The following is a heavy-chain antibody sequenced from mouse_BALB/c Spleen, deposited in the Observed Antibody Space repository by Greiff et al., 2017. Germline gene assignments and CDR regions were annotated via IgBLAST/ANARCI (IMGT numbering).Heavy chain of an antibody. Sequence: EVQLQESGPGLVKPSQSLSLTCTVTGYSITSDYAWNWIRQFPGNKLEWMGYISYSGSTSYNPSLKSRISITRDTSKNQFFLQLNSVTTEDTATYYCAREGGYDWVDYWGQGTSVTVSS. CDR1: GYSITSDYA. CDR3: AREGGYDWVDY. V-gene: IGHV3-2*02. J-gene: IGHJ4*01. CDR2: ISYSGST. D-gene: IGHD2-2*01.